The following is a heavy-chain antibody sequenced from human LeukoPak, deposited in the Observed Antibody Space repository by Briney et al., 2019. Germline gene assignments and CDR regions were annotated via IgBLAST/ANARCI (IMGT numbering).Heavy chain of an antibody. CDR2: ISGSGGST. CDR3: ARNGGYSGSYSDY. V-gene: IGHV3-23*01. J-gene: IGHJ4*02. CDR1: GFTFSSYA. Sequence: GGSLRLSCAASGFTFSSYAMSWVRQAPGKGLEWVSAISGSGGSTYYADSVKGRFTISRDNSKNTLYLQMNSLRAEDTAVYYCARNGGYSGSYSDYWGQGTLVTVSS. D-gene: IGHD1-26*01.